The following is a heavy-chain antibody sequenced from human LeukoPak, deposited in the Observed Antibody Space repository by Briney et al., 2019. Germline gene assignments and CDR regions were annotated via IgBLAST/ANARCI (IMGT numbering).Heavy chain of an antibody. CDR3: ARKERGQWELRQDY. V-gene: IGHV1-18*01. D-gene: IGHD1-26*01. J-gene: IGHJ4*02. CDR2: ISAYNGNT. Sequence: GASVKVSCKASGYTFTSYGISWVRQAPGQGLEWMGWISAYNGNTNYAQKLQGRVTMTTDTFTSTAYMELRSLRSDDTAVYYCARKERGQWELRQDYWGQGTLVTVSS. CDR1: GYTFTSYG.